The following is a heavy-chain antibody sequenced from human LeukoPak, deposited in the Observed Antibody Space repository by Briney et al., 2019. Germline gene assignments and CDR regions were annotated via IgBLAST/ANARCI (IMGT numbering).Heavy chain of an antibody. CDR1: GYTFTGYY. CDR3: ARDDYGDYVRSLDAFDI. V-gene: IGHV1-2*02. D-gene: IGHD4-17*01. Sequence: EASVKVSCKASGYTFTGYYMHWVRQAPGQGLEWMGWINPNSGGTNYAQKFQGRVTMTRDTSISTAYMELSRLRSDDTAVYYCARDDYGDYVRSLDAFDIWGQGTMVTVSS. CDR2: INPNSGGT. J-gene: IGHJ3*02.